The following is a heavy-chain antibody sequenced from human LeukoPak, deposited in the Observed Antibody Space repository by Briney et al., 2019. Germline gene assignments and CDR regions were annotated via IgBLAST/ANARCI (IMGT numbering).Heavy chain of an antibody. CDR2: ISWNSGSI. CDR3: AKASYLPSFDY. Sequence: GGSLRLSCAASGFTFDDYAMHRVRQAPGKGLEWVSGISWNSGSIGYADSVKGRFTISRDNAKNSLYLQMNSLRAEDTALYYCAKASYLPSFDYWGQGTLVTVSS. J-gene: IGHJ4*02. CDR1: GFTFDDYA. V-gene: IGHV3-9*01.